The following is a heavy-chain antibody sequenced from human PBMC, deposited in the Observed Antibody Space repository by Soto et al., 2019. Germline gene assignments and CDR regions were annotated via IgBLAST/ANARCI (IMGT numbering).Heavy chain of an antibody. CDR2: IIPMFGTT. J-gene: IGHJ5*01. V-gene: IGHV1-69*01. CDR3: SRASIHGSSWYFWVAP. D-gene: IGHD6-13*01. CDR1: GGTFSRYA. Sequence: QVQLVQSGAEVRKPGSSVKVSCKASGGTFSRYAINWVRQAPGQGLEWMGGIIPMFGTTNYAQKFKGRGTITADESTSKVYMDLNTRISEDSAVYYCSRASIHGSSWYFWVAPWGQGTLVTVSS.